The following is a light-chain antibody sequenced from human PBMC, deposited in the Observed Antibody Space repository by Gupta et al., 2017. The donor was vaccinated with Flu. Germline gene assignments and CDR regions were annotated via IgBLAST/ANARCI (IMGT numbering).Light chain of an antibody. V-gene: IGKV2-30*01. CDR3: MQGEHCPWA. J-gene: IGKJ1*01. CDR2: QGS. Sequence: DVVMTQSPLSLSVTLGQPSCISCRASHSLVYRDGNTCLNWFQQRRGQSPRRLICQGSHRECGVPERISGSGSGADFTLKISRVEAEDVGIYFRMQGEHCPWAFGQGTTVEIK. CDR1: HSLVYRDGNTC.